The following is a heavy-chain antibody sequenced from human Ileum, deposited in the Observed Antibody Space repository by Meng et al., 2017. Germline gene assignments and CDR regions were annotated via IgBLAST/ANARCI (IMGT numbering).Heavy chain of an antibody. D-gene: IGHD3-10*01. CDR3: ARDTYYYGSGSYLPPALVNYYYGMDV. CDR2: IYTSGST. CDR1: GGSISSYY. J-gene: IGHJ6*02. V-gene: IGHV4-4*07. Sequence: SETLSLTCTVSGGSISSYYRSWIRQPAGKGLEWIGRIYTSGSTNYNPSLKSRVTMSVDTSKNQFSLKLSSVTAADTAVYYCARDTYYYGSGSYLPPALVNYYYGMDVWGQGTTVTVSS.